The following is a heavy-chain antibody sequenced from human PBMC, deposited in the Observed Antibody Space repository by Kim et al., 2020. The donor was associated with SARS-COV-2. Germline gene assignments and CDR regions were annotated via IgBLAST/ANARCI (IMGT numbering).Heavy chain of an antibody. CDR3: AKSKTGRYLNVMDV. Sequence: DAGHGQFSLHRHKSKNTLYLQMNSLRAEDTAIYYCAKSKTGRYLNVMDVWGQGTTVTVSS. V-gene: IGHV3-23*01. D-gene: IGHD1-1*01. J-gene: IGHJ6*02.